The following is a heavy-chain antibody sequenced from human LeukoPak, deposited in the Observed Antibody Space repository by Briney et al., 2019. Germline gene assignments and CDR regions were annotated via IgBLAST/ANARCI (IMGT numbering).Heavy chain of an antibody. CDR1: GLPSITYA. Sequence: GGSLRLSYAAAGLPSITYALNAARQAPGKGLEWVSVISSTGYTTYYADSVKDRFTVSRDNSQNTLYLQMNSLRAEDTAVYYCTERRDFAARAFDYWGQGTLVTVSS. CDR3: TERRDFAARAFDY. V-gene: IGHV3-23*01. J-gene: IGHJ4*02. D-gene: IGHD6-6*01. CDR2: ISSTGYTT.